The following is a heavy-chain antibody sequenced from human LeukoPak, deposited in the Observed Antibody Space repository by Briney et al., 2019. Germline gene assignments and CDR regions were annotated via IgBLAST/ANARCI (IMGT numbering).Heavy chain of an antibody. Sequence: PGVSLRLSCSASGXTFSNFWVTWVPQATGKGLEWVANIKEDVRQKYYVDSVKGRFTISRDNAKNSLYLQMNTLRAEDTALYYCAGDIGSSSGVIHYWGQGTLVTVSS. CDR3: AGDIGSSSGVIHY. CDR2: IKEDVRQK. CDR1: GXTFSNFW. J-gene: IGHJ4*02. V-gene: IGHV3-7*03. D-gene: IGHD2-21*01.